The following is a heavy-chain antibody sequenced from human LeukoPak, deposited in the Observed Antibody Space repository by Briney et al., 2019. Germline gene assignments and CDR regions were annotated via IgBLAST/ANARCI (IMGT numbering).Heavy chain of an antibody. J-gene: IGHJ3*02. D-gene: IGHD6-19*01. Sequence: ASVKVSCKASGGTFSSYAISWVRQAPDQGLEWMGGIIPIFGTANYAQKFQGRVTITADESTSTAYMELSSLRSEDTAVYYCARGTQWLVLFSAFDIWGQGTMVTVSS. CDR2: IIPIFGTA. V-gene: IGHV1-69*13. CDR3: ARGTQWLVLFSAFDI. CDR1: GGTFSSYA.